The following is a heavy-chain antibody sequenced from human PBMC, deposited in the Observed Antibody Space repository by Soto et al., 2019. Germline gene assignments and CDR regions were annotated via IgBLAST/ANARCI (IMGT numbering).Heavy chain of an antibody. V-gene: IGHV4-59*08. D-gene: IGHD3-22*01. Sequence: SETLSLTCPVSGGSIDSYYWTWIRQPPGKGLEWIGYVYYTGTTTYSPSLKSRVTISVDTSMNQISLKLSSVTAADTAFYYCARLGGYYQSLDTWGQGTLVTVSS. CDR1: GGSIDSYY. CDR3: ARLGGYYQSLDT. J-gene: IGHJ5*02. CDR2: VYYTGTT.